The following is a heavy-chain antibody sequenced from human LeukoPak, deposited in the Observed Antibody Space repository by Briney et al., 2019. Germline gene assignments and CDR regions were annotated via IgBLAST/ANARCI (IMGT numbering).Heavy chain of an antibody. CDR1: GFAFSNYG. D-gene: IGHD3-10*01. CDR3: ARDGGRATIVRGIIIMSVGDF. CDR2: ISFDGTNK. J-gene: IGHJ4*02. V-gene: IGHV3-30*03. Sequence: PGGSLRPSCAASGFAFSNYGMHWVRQAPGQGLEWVAVISFDGTNKYYADSLKGRFTISRDNSKNTVYLQMNSLRPEDTAVYYCARDGGRATIVRGIIIMSVGDFWGQGALVTVST.